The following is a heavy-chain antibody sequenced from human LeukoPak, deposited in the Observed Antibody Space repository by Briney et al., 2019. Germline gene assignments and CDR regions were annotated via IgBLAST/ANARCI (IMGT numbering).Heavy chain of an antibody. Sequence: GRSLRLSCAASGFTFSSYAVHWVRQAPGSGLEWVTLISYDGTNTYYADSVKGRFTISRDNSKNTLYLQVNSLRTEDTAVYYCARDRSLLTYYYDSSGYYDAFDIWGQGTMVTVSS. V-gene: IGHV3-30-3*01. J-gene: IGHJ3*02. CDR2: ISYDGTNT. CDR3: ARDRSLLTYYYDSSGYYDAFDI. CDR1: GFTFSSYA. D-gene: IGHD3-22*01.